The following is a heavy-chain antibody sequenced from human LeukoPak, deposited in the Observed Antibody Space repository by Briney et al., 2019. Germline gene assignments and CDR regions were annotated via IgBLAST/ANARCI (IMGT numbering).Heavy chain of an antibody. Sequence: PSETLSLTCTVSGGSISSGSYYWSWIRQPAGKGLEWIGRIYTSGSTNYNPSLKSRVTISVDTSKNQFSLKLSSVTAADTAVYYCARAGDDYGSGSLYSPNYYYYMDVWGKGTTVTVSS. CDR3: ARAGDDYGSGSLYSPNYYYYMDV. CDR2: IYTSGST. CDR1: GGSISSGSYY. V-gene: IGHV4-61*02. D-gene: IGHD3-10*01. J-gene: IGHJ6*03.